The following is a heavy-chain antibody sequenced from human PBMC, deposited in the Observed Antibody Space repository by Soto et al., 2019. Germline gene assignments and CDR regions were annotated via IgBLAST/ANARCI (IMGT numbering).Heavy chain of an antibody. CDR1: GDSVSSNSAG. CDR2: TYYRSKWYY. J-gene: IGHJ4*01. D-gene: IGHD1-26*01. V-gene: IGHV6-1*01. Sequence: SQTLSPTCAITGDSVSSNSAGWSWVRQSPSRGLEWLGRTYYRSKWYYEYAVSVRGRITINPDTSKNQYSLQLNSVTPEDTAVYFCARGEQYSGTIFDYWGQGTLVTVSS. CDR3: ARGEQYSGTIFDY.